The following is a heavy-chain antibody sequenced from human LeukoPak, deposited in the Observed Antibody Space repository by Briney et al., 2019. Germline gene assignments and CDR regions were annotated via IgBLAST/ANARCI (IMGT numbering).Heavy chain of an antibody. CDR3: AREEANYGIDY. D-gene: IGHD4-17*01. CDR2: IYYSGST. J-gene: IGHJ4*02. CDR1: GGSIRSSTSY. V-gene: IGHV4-39*02. Sequence: PSETLSLTCTVSGGSIRSSTSYWGWIRQPPGKGLEWIGSIYYSGSTYYSPSLKSRDTMSVDTSKNQFSLKVRSVTAADTAVYYCAREEANYGIDYWGQGALVTVSS.